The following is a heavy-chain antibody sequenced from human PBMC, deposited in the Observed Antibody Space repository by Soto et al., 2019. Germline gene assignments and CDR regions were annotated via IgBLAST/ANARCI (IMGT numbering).Heavy chain of an antibody. J-gene: IGHJ6*02. CDR1: GGSISSYY. D-gene: IGHD6-19*01. CDR3: ARDLIAVAGYYYYGMDV. CDR2: IYYSGST. Sequence: PSETLSLTCTVSGGSISSYYWSWIRQPPGKGLEWIGYIYYSGSTNYNPSLKSRVTISVDTSKNQFSLKLSSVTAADTAVYYCARDLIAVAGYYYYGMDVWGQGTTVTVSS. V-gene: IGHV4-59*01.